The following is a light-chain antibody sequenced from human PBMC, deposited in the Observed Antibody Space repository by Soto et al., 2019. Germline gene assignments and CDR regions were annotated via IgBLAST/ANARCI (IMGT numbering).Light chain of an antibody. CDR3: QQSHGIPYT. CDR1: QTISTY. Sequence: DIQMTQSPSSLSASVGDRVTITCRASQTISTYLNWYQQKPGEAPKLLIYAASKLQSGVPSRFSGSGSGTDFTLTISSLQPDDFATYYCQQSHGIPYTFGQGTKLENK. V-gene: IGKV1-39*01. J-gene: IGKJ2*01. CDR2: AAS.